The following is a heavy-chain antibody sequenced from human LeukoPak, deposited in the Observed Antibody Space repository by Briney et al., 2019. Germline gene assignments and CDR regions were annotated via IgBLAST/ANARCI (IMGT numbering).Heavy chain of an antibody. CDR2: VSRSGTT. CDR1: GYSISNNYF. V-gene: IGHV4-38-2*01. CDR3: TRLVPAWEGGGSNY. Sequence: PSETLSLTCVVSGYSISNNYFWGWIRQSPGKGLEWIGTVSRSGTTYYNPSLKSRVIISTDTSKNQFSLKLISMTAADTAVYYYTRLVPAWEGGGSNYWGRGTLVTVSS. J-gene: IGHJ4*01. D-gene: IGHD1-26*01.